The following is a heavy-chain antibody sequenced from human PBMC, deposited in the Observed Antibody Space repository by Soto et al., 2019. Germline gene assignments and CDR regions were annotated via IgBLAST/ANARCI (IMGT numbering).Heavy chain of an antibody. CDR1: GYAFTSYY. J-gene: IGHJ5*02. Sequence: ASVKVSCKASGYAFTSYYMHWVRQAPGQGLEWMGIINPSGGSTSYAQKFQGRVTMTRDTSTSTVYMELSSLRSEDTAVYYCARDPVGYYDSSGERGDNWFDPWG. D-gene: IGHD3-22*01. CDR2: INPSGGST. CDR3: ARDPVGYYDSSGERGDNWFDP. V-gene: IGHV1-46*01.